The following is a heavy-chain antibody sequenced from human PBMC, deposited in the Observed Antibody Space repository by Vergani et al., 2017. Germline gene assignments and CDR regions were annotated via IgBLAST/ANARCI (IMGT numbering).Heavy chain of an antibody. CDR3: ARGKSGDFWSGYTSYYYYYMDV. J-gene: IGHJ6*03. CDR2: IYYSGST. Sequence: QVQLQESGPGLVKPSETLSLTCTVSGGSISSYYWSWIRQPPGKGLGWIGYIYYSGSTNYNPSLKSRVTISVDTSKNQFSLKLSSVTAADTAVYYCARGKSGDFWSGYTSYYYYYMDVWGKGTTVTVSS. D-gene: IGHD3-3*01. CDR1: GGSISSYY. V-gene: IGHV4-59*01.